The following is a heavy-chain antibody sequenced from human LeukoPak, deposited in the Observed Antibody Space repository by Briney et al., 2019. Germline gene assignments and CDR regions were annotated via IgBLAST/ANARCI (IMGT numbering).Heavy chain of an antibody. CDR3: ARVDSNWFDP. Sequence: GGSLRLSCAASGFNFDDYVMTWVRQAPGKGLEWVSGINWNGGSRGYADSVKGRFTISRDNAKNSLYLQMNSLRGEDTAVYYCARVDSNWFDPWGQGTLVTVSS. D-gene: IGHD3-9*01. CDR2: INWNGGSR. V-gene: IGHV3-20*04. CDR1: GFNFDDYV. J-gene: IGHJ5*02.